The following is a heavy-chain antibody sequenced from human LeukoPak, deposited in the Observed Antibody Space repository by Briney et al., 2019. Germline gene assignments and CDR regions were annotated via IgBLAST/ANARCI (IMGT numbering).Heavy chain of an antibody. CDR2: ISAYNGNT. CDR3: ARGERWEYCSSTSCLDLDY. CDR1: GYTFTSYY. V-gene: IGHV1-18*04. D-gene: IGHD2-2*01. J-gene: IGHJ4*02. Sequence: GASVKVSCKASGYTFTSYYMHWVRQAPGQGLEWMGWISAYNGNTNYAQKLQGRVTMTTDTSTSTAYMELRSLRSDDTAVYYCARGERWEYCSSTSCLDLDYWGQGTLVTVSS.